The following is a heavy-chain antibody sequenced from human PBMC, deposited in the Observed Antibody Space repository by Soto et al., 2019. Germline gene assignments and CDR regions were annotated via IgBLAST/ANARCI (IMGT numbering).Heavy chain of an antibody. Sequence: GESLKIPCKASGYTFRNYWIGWVRQMPGKGLEWMGIIYPGESDTTYSPSFQGQVTISADKFNSTAYLQGSSLNASDTAMYYCARSPVGGTDYWGQGTLVTVSS. CDR1: GYTFRNYW. J-gene: IGHJ4*02. V-gene: IGHV5-51*01. D-gene: IGHD1-26*01. CDR2: IYPGESDT. CDR3: ARSPVGGTDY.